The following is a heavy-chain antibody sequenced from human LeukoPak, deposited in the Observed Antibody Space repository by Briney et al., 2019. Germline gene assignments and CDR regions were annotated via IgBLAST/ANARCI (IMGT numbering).Heavy chain of an antibody. Sequence: SVKVSCKASGGTFSSYAISWVRQAPGQGLEWMGGIIPIFGTANYAQKFQGRVTITADESTSTAYMELSSLRSEDTAVYYCATALAAAGHNWFDPWGQGTLVTVSS. D-gene: IGHD6-13*01. CDR3: ATALAAAGHNWFDP. CDR1: GGTFSSYA. J-gene: IGHJ5*02. V-gene: IGHV1-69*13. CDR2: IIPIFGTA.